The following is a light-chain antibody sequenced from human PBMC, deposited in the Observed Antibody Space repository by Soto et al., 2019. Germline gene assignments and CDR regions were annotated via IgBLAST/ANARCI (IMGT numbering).Light chain of an antibody. CDR3: QHLNGYPIT. Sequence: TQLTQFRSSQSASVVHILTITCXASQGVSSHLAWHQQKPGKAPKLLIYEVSTLQSGVPSRFSGSGSGTDFTLTISSLQPEDFATYYCQHLNGYPITFGQGTRLEIK. V-gene: IGKV1-9*01. J-gene: IGKJ5*01. CDR1: QGVSSH. CDR2: EVS.